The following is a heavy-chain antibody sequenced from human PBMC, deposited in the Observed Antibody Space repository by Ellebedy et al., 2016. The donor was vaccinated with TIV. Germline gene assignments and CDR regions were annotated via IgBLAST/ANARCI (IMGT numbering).Heavy chain of an antibody. D-gene: IGHD3-3*01. J-gene: IGHJ4*02. CDR2: IYYSGST. V-gene: IGHV4-39*01. CDR1: GGSISSTSYY. CDR3: ARSDRFLKQFDY. Sequence: SETLSLTXTVSGGSISSTSYYWGWIRQPPGKGLEWIVRIYYSGSTYYNPSLKSRVTISVDTSKNQFSLKLSSVTAADTAVYYCARSDRFLKQFDYWGQGTLVTVSS.